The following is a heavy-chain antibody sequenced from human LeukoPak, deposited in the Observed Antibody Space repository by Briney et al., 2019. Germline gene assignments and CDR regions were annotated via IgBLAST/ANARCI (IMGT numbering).Heavy chain of an antibody. CDR2: INYSGST. CDR1: GGSITSYY. V-gene: IGHV4-59*08. J-gene: IGHJ4*02. CDR3: ARHGRLEYYFDY. Sequence: PSETLSLTCTVSGGSITSYYWSWIRQPPGKGLEWIGYINYSGSTNYNPSLKSRVIISVDTSKDQFSLKLTSVTAADTAVYYCARHGRLEYYFDYWGQGTLVTVSS.